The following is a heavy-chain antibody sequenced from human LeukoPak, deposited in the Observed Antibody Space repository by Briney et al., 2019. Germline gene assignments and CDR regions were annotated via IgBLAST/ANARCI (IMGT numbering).Heavy chain of an antibody. CDR2: CYPAYSDT. CDR3: ARVSANGYQFDY. Sequence: GESLKISCKGSGYSFSTCWIGWVRHIPGKGLEWMGICYPAYSDTRYSPSFQGQVTFSADKSLNTAYLQWSSLKASDTAMYYCARVSANGYQFDYWGQGTLVTVSS. J-gene: IGHJ4*02. D-gene: IGHD5-24*01. V-gene: IGHV5-51*01. CDR1: GYSFSTCW.